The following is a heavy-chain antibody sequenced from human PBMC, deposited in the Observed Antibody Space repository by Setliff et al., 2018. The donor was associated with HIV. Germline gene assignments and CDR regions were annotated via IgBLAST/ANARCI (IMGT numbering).Heavy chain of an antibody. J-gene: IGHJ4*02. D-gene: IGHD3-10*01. Sequence: SETLSLTCTVSGGSISSGSYYWGWIRQPPGKGLEWIGEINRGGSPNYNPSLKSRVTISVDTSKNQFSLKLSSVTAADTAVYYCARDLGTGDYFDYWGQGALVTVSS. V-gene: IGHV4-61*01. CDR3: ARDLGTGDYFDY. CDR1: GGSISSGSYY. CDR2: INRGGSP.